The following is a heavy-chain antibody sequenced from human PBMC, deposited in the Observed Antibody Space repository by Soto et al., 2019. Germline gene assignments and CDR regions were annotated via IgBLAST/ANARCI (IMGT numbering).Heavy chain of an antibody. CDR2: ISSSSSYI. D-gene: IGHD3-10*01. J-gene: IGHJ4*02. Sequence: GGSLRLSCAASGFTFSSYSMNWVRQAPGKGLEWVSSISSSSSYIYYADSVKGRFTISRDNAKNSLYLEMNSLRAEDTAVYYCARDRSGIMVRGVSLEAFDYWGQGTLVTVSS. CDR1: GFTFSSYS. V-gene: IGHV3-21*01. CDR3: ARDRSGIMVRGVSLEAFDY.